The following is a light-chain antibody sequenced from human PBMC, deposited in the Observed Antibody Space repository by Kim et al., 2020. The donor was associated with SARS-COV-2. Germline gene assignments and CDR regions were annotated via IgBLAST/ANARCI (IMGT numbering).Light chain of an antibody. Sequence: DIQMTQSPSTLSASIGDSVTITCRASQSISTWLAWYQQKPGRAPKLLIHKTSSLEPGVSSRFSGSGSGTEFTLTISSLQPDDYATYHCQRYNTPPWTFGQGTKLEI. CDR3: QRYNTPPWT. J-gene: IGKJ1*01. CDR2: KTS. V-gene: IGKV1-5*03. CDR1: QSISTW.